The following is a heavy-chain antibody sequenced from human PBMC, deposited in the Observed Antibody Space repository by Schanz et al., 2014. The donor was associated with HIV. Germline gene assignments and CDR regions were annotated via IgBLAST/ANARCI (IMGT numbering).Heavy chain of an antibody. CDR1: GYTFTNYG. V-gene: IGHV1-18*01. Sequence: QVQLVQSGAEVKKPGASVKVSCKASGYTFTNYGISWVRRAPGQGLEWMGWISAYNGDTNSAQKFQGRVTMTTDTSTSTAYMELRSLRSDDSAVYYCARERRDFSFWSGPYRGGYYFDFWGQGAPVTVSS. J-gene: IGHJ4*02. CDR2: ISAYNGDT. CDR3: ARERRDFSFWSGPYRGGYYFDF. D-gene: IGHD3-3*01.